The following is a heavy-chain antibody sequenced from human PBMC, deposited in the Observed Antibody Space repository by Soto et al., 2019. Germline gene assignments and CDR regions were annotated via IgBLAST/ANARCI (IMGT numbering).Heavy chain of an antibody. J-gene: IGHJ4*02. Sequence: GASVKVSCKASGYTFTSYGISWVRQAPGQGLEWMGWISAYNGNTNYAQKLQGRVTMTTDTSTSTAYMELRSLRSDDTAVYYCARDGHHDDYYYGYFDYWGQGTLVIVSS. CDR1: GYTFTSYG. V-gene: IGHV1-18*01. D-gene: IGHD3-22*01. CDR3: ARDGHHDDYYYGYFDY. CDR2: ISAYNGNT.